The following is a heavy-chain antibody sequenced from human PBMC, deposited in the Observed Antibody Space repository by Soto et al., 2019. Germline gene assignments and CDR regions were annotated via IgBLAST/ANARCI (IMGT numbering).Heavy chain of an antibody. CDR1: GYTFTSYG. V-gene: IGHV1-18*01. D-gene: IGHD2-8*01. CDR3: AVGRNYCPNGVCSCYGMAV. Sequence: QVQLVQSGAEVKKPGASVKVSCKASGYTFTSYGISWVRQAPGQGLEWMGWISAYNGNTHYAQKFQGRVTMTTDTTRSAAYMELRRPRSDDTAVYYWAVGRNYCPNGVCSCYGMAVWGQSTTVTVSS. J-gene: IGHJ6*02. CDR2: ISAYNGNT.